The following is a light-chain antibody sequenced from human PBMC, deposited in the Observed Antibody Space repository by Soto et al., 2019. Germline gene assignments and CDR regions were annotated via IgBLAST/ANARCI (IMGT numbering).Light chain of an antibody. J-gene: IGKJ1*01. CDR2: AAS. Sequence: DIQVTQSPSSLSASVGDRVTITCRASQAISNYLAWYQQKPGAVPNLLIYAASTLQSGVPSRFSGSGSGTDFTLTINRLQPEDVATYYCQKYNSAPWTFGQGTKVEIK. V-gene: IGKV1-27*01. CDR1: QAISNY. CDR3: QKYNSAPWT.